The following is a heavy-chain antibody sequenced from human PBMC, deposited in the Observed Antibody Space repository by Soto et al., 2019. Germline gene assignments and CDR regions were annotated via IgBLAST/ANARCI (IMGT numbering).Heavy chain of an antibody. CDR2: IIPIFGTA. V-gene: IGHV1-69*13. CDR1: GGTFSSHA. CDR3: ASTPSYYYDSSGPGSMDV. Sequence: SGKVSCKASGGTFSSHAISWVRQAPGQGLEWMGGIIPIFGTANYAQKFQGRVTITADESTSTAYMELSSLRSEDTAVYYCASTPSYYYDSSGPGSMDVWGQGTTVTVSS. D-gene: IGHD3-22*01. J-gene: IGHJ6*02.